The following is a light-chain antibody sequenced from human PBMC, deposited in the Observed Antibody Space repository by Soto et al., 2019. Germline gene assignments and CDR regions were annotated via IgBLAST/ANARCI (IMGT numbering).Light chain of an antibody. CDR1: NIGSRS. V-gene: IGLV3-21*04. J-gene: IGLJ1*01. Sequence: SYELTQPPSMSVAPGKTATITCGGNNIGSRSVHWYQQKPGQAPVLVIYYDSDRPSGIPERFSGSNSGNTATLTISRVEAGDEADYYCQVWDSSSYYVFGTGTKLTVL. CDR2: YDS. CDR3: QVWDSSSYYV.